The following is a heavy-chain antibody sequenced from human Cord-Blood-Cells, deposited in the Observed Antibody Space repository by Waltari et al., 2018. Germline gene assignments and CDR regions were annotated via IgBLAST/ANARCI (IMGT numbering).Heavy chain of an antibody. J-gene: IGHJ4*02. CDR2: INHSGST. CDR3: ARQRSDFWSGYFPYYFDY. Sequence: QVQLQQWGAGLLTPSETLSLTCAVYGGSFSGYYWSWIRQPPGKGLEWIGEINHSGSTNYNPSLKSRVTISVDTSKNQFSLKLSSVTAADTAVYYCARQRSDFWSGYFPYYFDYWGQGTLVTVSS. D-gene: IGHD3-3*01. V-gene: IGHV4-34*01. CDR1: GGSFSGYY.